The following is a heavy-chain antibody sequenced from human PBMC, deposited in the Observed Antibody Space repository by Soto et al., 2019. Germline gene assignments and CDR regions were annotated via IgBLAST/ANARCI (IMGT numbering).Heavy chain of an antibody. Sequence: SETLSRPCTVSGGSISIGEYYWSWIRQPPGEGLEWIGNTHSSGSTYYNPSLKSRVTISVDTSGAQFSLRLSSVTAADTAIYYCARAHRDLEKVVHYYYSMDVWGQGTTVT. V-gene: IGHV4-30-4*01. D-gene: IGHD2-15*01. CDR2: THSSGST. CDR3: ARAHRDLEKVVHYYYSMDV. CDR1: GGSISIGEYY. J-gene: IGHJ6*02.